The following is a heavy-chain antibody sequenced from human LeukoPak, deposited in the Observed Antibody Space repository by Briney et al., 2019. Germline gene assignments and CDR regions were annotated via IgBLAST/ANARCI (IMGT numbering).Heavy chain of an antibody. CDR2: ISGSGGST. D-gene: IGHD1-26*01. CDR3: AKLKWELLRFDY. J-gene: IGHJ4*02. V-gene: IGHV3-23*01. CDR1: GFTFSSYA. Sequence: PGGSLRLSYAASGFTFSSYAMSWVRQAPGKGLEWVSAISGSGGSTYYADSVKGRFTISRDNSKNTLYLQMNSLRAEDTAVYYCAKLKWELLRFDYWGQGTLVTVSS.